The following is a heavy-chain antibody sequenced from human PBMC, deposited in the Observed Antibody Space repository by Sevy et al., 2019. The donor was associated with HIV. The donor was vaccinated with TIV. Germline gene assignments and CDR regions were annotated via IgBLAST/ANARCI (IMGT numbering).Heavy chain of an antibody. Sequence: GGSLRLSCAASGFTFSSYDMHWVRQATGKGLEWVSAIGSAGDTYYPGSVKGRLTISRENAKNSWYLQMNSLKAGDTAVYYGARATVTRKYYYYYAMDVWGQGTTVTVSS. CDR1: GFTFSSYD. CDR3: ARATVTRKYYYYYAMDV. J-gene: IGHJ6*02. D-gene: IGHD5-12*01. CDR2: IGSAGDT. V-gene: IGHV3-13*01.